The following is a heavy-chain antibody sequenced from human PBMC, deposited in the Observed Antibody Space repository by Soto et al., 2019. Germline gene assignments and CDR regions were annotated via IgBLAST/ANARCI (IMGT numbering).Heavy chain of an antibody. Sequence: SETLSLTCTVSGGSLSSYYWSWIRQPPGKGLEWIGYIYYSGSTNYNPSVKGRFTISRDTSKNTLYLQMDSLRVEDTGVYYCAKDVSRWSPGSWGQGTQVTVSS. CDR1: GGSLSSYY. D-gene: IGHD6-13*01. J-gene: IGHJ4*02. CDR2: IYYSGST. V-gene: IGHV4-59*12. CDR3: AKDVSRWSPGS.